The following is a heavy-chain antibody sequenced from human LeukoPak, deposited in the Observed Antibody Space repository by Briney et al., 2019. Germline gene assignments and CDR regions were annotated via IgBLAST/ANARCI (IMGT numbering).Heavy chain of an antibody. CDR3: AKAALYGSGSYYNVYYFDY. D-gene: IGHD3-10*01. CDR2: ISYDGSNK. Sequence: GGSLRLSCAASGFTFSSYAMHWARQAPGKGLEWVAVISYDGSNKYYADSVKGRFTISRDNSKNTLYLQMNSLRAEDTAVYYCAKAALYGSGSYYNVYYFDYWGQGTLVTVSS. J-gene: IGHJ4*02. CDR1: GFTFSSYA. V-gene: IGHV3-30*04.